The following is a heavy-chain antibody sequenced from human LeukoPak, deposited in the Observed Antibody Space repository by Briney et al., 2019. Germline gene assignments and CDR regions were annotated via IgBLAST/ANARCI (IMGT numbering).Heavy chain of an antibody. CDR2: IGSTI. Sequence: GGSLRLSCVASGFSLSDYYMSWIRQAPGKGLEWVSYIGSTIYYADSVKGRFTISRDNAKNSLYLQMNSLRAEDTAVYYCARDRGIVGTTGYYYMDAWGKGTTVTVSS. D-gene: IGHD1-26*01. V-gene: IGHV3-11*04. CDR3: ARDRGIVGTTGYYYMDA. J-gene: IGHJ6*03. CDR1: GFSLSDYY.